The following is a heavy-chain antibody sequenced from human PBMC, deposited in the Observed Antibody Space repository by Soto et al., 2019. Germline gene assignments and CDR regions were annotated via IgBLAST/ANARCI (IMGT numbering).Heavy chain of an antibody. V-gene: IGHV1-18*01. D-gene: IGHD3-16*01. J-gene: IGHJ4*02. Sequence: QVRLVQSGPEVKKPGASVKVSCKASGYTFTTFGISWVRQAPGPGLEWVGWISANSCNTKYSHKFPDRVSLTTETSGSKAYMELRILRSDDTDVYCCARCATFDIYGITPVEFWGQGALVTVSS. CDR2: ISANSCNT. CDR3: ARCATFDIYGITPVEF. CDR1: GYTFTTFG.